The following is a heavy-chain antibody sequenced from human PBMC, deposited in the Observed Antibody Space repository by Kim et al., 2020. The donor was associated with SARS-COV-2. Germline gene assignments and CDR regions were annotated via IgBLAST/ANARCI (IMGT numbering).Heavy chain of an antibody. Sequence: ASVKVSCKASGYTFTGYYMHWVRQAPGQGLEWMGWINPNSGGTNYAQKFQGRVTMTRDTSISTAYMELSRLRSDDTAVYYCARDILGGPRGKVGGYWGQGTLVTVSS. J-gene: IGHJ4*02. D-gene: IGHD2-21*01. V-gene: IGHV1-2*02. CDR1: GYTFTGYY. CDR3: ARDILGGPRGKVGGY. CDR2: INPNSGGT.